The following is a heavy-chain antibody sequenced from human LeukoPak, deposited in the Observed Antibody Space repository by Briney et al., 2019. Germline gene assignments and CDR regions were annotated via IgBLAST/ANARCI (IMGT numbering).Heavy chain of an antibody. V-gene: IGHV1-2*02. Sequence: GASVKVSCKASGGTFSSYAISWVRQAPGQGLEWMGWINPNSGDTNYAQKFQGRVTMTRDTSISTAYMELSRLRSDDTAVYYCASNIVVVPAAFDYWGQGTLVTVSS. D-gene: IGHD2-2*01. J-gene: IGHJ4*02. CDR2: INPNSGDT. CDR1: GGTFSSYA. CDR3: ASNIVVVPAAFDY.